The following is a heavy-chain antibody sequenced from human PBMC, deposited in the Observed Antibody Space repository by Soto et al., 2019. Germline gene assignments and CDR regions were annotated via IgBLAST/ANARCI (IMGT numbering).Heavy chain of an antibody. V-gene: IGHV4-39*01. J-gene: IGHJ6*02. Sequence: SETLSLTCSVSGDSISSSRYYWAWIRQPPGKGLEWIGSIYYSGTAYYNASLKSRVTMSADTSKNQFSLKLSSVTAVDTAVYFCAAPNFYYYFAMDGWGQGTTVTVSS. CDR3: AAPNFYYYFAMDG. CDR2: IYYSGTA. CDR1: GDSISSSRYY.